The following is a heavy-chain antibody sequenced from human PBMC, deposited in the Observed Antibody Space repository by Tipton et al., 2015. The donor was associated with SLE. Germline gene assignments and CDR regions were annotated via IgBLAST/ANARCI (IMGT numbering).Heavy chain of an antibody. J-gene: IGHJ6*02. CDR1: GGSFSGYY. D-gene: IGHD3-22*01. Sequence: TLSLTCAVYGGSFSGYYWSWIRQPPGKGLEWIGEINHSGSTNYNPALKSRVIISVDTSKDQFSLKLSSVTAADTAVYYCARGSSHYDSNRGMDVWGQGTTVTVSS. V-gene: IGHV4-34*01. CDR3: ARGSSHYDSNRGMDV. CDR2: INHSGST.